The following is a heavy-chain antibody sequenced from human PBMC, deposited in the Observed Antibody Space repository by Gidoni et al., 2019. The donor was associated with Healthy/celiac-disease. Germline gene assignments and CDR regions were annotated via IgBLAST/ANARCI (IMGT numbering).Heavy chain of an antibody. J-gene: IGHJ6*03. CDR2: ISISSSYI. D-gene: IGHD2-21*01. CDR3: ARDPLYSNYYMDV. CDR1: GFTFSSYS. Sequence: EVQLVESGGGLVKPGGSLRLSCAASGFTFSSYSMNWVRQAPGKGLELVSSISISSSYIYYADAVKGRFTISRDNAKNALYLQMNSLRAEDTAVYYCARDPLYSNYYMDVWGKGTTVTVSS. V-gene: IGHV3-21*01.